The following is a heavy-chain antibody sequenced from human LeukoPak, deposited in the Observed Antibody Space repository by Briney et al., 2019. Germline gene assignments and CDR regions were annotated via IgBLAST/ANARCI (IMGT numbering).Heavy chain of an antibody. CDR2: IYYSGST. J-gene: IGHJ4*02. V-gene: IGHV4-59*08. CDR1: GGSISSYY. Sequence: SETLSLTCTVSGGSISSYYWSWIRQPPGKGLERIGYIYYSGSTNYNPSLKSRVTISVDTSKNQFSLKLSSVTAADTAVYYCARFPCGGDCYPGFDYWGQGTLVTVSS. CDR3: ARFPCGGDCYPGFDY. D-gene: IGHD2-21*02.